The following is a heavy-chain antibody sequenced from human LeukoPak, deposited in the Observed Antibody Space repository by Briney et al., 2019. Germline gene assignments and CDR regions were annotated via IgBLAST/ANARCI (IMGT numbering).Heavy chain of an antibody. Sequence: GGSLRLSCAASGFTFSSYSMNWVRQAPGKGLEWVSSISSSSSYIYYADSVKGRFTISRDNAKNSLYLQMNSLRAEDTAVYYCARMAETYGGYAMGYWGQGTLVTVSS. V-gene: IGHV3-21*01. CDR3: ARMAETYGGYAMGY. D-gene: IGHD4-17*01. CDR2: ISSSSSYI. J-gene: IGHJ4*02. CDR1: GFTFSSYS.